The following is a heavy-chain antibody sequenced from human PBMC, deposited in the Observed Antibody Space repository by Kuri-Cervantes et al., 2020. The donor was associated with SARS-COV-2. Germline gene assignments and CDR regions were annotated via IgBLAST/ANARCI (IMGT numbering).Heavy chain of an antibody. J-gene: IGHJ2*01. CDR1: GFTFSSYG. CDR3: ARVPFFSASRWYFDL. Sequence: LSLTCAASGFTFSSYGMHWVRQAPGKGLEWVAVIWYDGSNKYYADSVKGRFTISRDNSKNTLYLQMISLRAEDTAVYYCARVPFFSASRWYFDLWGRGTLVTVSS. D-gene: IGHD2/OR15-2a*01. CDR2: IWYDGSNK. V-gene: IGHV3-33*08.